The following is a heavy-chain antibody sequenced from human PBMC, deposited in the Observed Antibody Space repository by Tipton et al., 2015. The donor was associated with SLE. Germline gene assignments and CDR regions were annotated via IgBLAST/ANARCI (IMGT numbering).Heavy chain of an antibody. Sequence: TLSLTCTVSGGSISSGSYHWSWIRQPAGKGLEWIGHIYTSGSTNYNPSLKSRVTISVDTSKNQFSLKLSSVTAADTTVYYCARDFWSQIVGAGGAFHIWGQGTMVTVSS. CDR2: IYTSGST. CDR3: ARDFWSQIVGAGGAFHI. D-gene: IGHD1-26*01. J-gene: IGHJ3*02. CDR1: GGSISSGSYH. V-gene: IGHV4-61*09.